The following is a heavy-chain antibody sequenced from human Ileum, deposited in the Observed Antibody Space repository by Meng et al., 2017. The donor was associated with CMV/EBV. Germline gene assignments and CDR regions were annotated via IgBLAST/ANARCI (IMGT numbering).Heavy chain of an antibody. CDR3: TTAYGRGTGDY. CDR2: IKRKSDGGTA. Sequence: VDVGGGSVKPGGSLRLSCVTSGFPFSNVWMSWVRQAPGKGLEWVGRIKRKSDGGTADFAAPVKGRFTISRDDSKTTLYLQMNSLRSEDTAVYYCTTAYGRGTGDYWGQGTLVTVSS. D-gene: IGHD1-14*01. V-gene: IGHV3-15*01. J-gene: IGHJ4*02. CDR1: GFPFSNVW.